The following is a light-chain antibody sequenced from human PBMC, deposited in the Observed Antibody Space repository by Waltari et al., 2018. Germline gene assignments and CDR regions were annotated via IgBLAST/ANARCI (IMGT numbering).Light chain of an antibody. J-gene: IGKJ2*01. CDR3: QQYCSSPPT. CDR1: HRVSCSY. CDR2: GAS. V-gene: IGKV3-20*01. Sequence: TRSPGPLCSSSRESTTPSCRASHRVSCSYLAWNQQKPGQAPRLLIYGASTRATGIPDRFSGSGSGTDFTLTISRLEPEDFAVYYCQQYCSSPPTFGQGTKLEIK.